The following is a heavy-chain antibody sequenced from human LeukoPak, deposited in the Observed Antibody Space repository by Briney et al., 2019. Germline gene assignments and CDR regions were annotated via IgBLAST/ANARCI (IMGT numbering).Heavy chain of an antibody. Sequence: GASVKVSCKASGYSFTGHYMHWVPQAPGQGLEWMGWINPKSGGTNYAQKFQGRVTMTRDTSISTAYMDMSSLRSDDTAVYYCASPQRVAVADYYYYYMDVWGKGTTVTVSS. D-gene: IGHD6-19*01. J-gene: IGHJ6*03. CDR3: ASPQRVAVADYYYYYMDV. CDR2: INPKSGGT. CDR1: GYSFTGHY. V-gene: IGHV1-2*02.